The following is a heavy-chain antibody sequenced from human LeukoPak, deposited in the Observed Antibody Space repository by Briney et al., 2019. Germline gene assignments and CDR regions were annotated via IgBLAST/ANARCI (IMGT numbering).Heavy chain of an antibody. CDR1: GDSISSSNW. CDR3: ARHSPIVVAWGGWFDP. CDR2: IYHSGST. J-gene: IGHJ5*02. D-gene: IGHD2-21*01. Sequence: KASGTLSLTCAVSGDSISSSNWWSWVRQPPGKGLEWIGEIYHSGSTNYNPSLKSRVTISVDKSKNQFPLKLSSVTAADTAVYYCARHSPIVVAWGGWFDPWGQGTLVTVSS. V-gene: IGHV4-4*02.